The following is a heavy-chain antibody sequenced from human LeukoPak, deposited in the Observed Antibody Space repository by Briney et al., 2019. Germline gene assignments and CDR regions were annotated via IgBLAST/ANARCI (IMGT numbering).Heavy chain of an antibody. J-gene: IGHJ6*02. CDR1: GFTFSDYY. V-gene: IGHV3-11*01. Sequence: GGSLRLSCAASGFTFSDYYMGWIRQAPGKGLEWVSYISSSGSTIYYADSVKGRFTISRDNAKNSLYLQMNSLRAEDTAVYYCARAPVDIVATIGYYYGMDVWGQGTTVTVSS. CDR2: ISSSGSTI. CDR3: ARAPVDIVATIGYYYGMDV. D-gene: IGHD5-12*01.